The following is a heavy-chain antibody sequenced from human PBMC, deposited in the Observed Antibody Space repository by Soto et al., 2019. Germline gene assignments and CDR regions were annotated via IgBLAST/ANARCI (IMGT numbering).Heavy chain of an antibody. CDR2: IHYSGST. Sequence: PSETLSLTCTVSGGSISSYYWSWIRQPPGKGLEWIGYIHYSGSTNYNPSLKSRVTISVDTSKNQFSLKLSSVTAADTAVYYCARTSRDGYNTYYFDYWGQGTLVTVSS. D-gene: IGHD5-12*01. CDR1: GGSISSYY. CDR3: ARTSRDGYNTYYFDY. J-gene: IGHJ4*02. V-gene: IGHV4-59*01.